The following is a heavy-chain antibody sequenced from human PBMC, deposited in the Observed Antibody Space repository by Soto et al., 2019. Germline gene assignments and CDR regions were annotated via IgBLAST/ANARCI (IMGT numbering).Heavy chain of an antibody. CDR3: AREITGDWHFDL. J-gene: IGHJ2*01. CDR2: IYYTGTT. D-gene: IGHD7-27*01. V-gene: IGHV4-31*03. CDR1: GGSINTGGFY. Sequence: QVQLQESGPGLVKPSQTLSLTCTVSGGSINTGGFYWNWIRQHPGKGLEWIGYIYYTGTTYYTPSLRSRLTMTVDPSKNHFSLKLSSVTAADTAVSYCAREITGDWHFDLWGRGTLVTVSS.